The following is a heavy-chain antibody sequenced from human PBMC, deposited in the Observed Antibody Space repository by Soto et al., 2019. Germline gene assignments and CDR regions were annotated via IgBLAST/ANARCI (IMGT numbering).Heavy chain of an antibody. CDR3: ARRGSGSYYGY. J-gene: IGHJ4*02. Sequence: EVQLLESGGGLVQPGGSLRLSCAASGFTFSSYAMRWVRQAPVKGLEWVSAISGSGGSTYYADSVKGRFTISRDNSKNSLYLQMNSLRAADTAVYYCARRGSGSYYGYWGQGTLVTVSP. CDR1: GFTFSSYA. V-gene: IGHV3-23*01. CDR2: ISGSGGST. D-gene: IGHD1-26*01.